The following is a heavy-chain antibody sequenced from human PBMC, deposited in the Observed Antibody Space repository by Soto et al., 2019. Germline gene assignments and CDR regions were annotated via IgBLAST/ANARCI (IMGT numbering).Heavy chain of an antibody. CDR3: ARSQWADYGDSQVDY. CDR2: MNPNSGNT. V-gene: IGHV1-8*01. Sequence: GASVKVSCKASGCTFTSYDINWVRQATGQGLEWMGWMNPNSGNTGYAQKFQGRVTMTRNTSISTAYMELSSLRSEDTAVYYCARSQWADYGDSQVDYWGQGTLVTVSS. D-gene: IGHD4-17*01. CDR1: GCTFTSYD. J-gene: IGHJ4*02.